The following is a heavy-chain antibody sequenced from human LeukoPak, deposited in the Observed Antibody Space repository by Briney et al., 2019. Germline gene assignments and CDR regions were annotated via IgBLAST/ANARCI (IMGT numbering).Heavy chain of an antibody. CDR2: MNPNSGNT. V-gene: IGHV1-8*02. J-gene: IGHJ4*02. CDR3: ARVGSSSRPADY. CDR1: GYTFTSYD. Sequence: GASVKVSCKASGYTFTSYDINWVRQATGQGLEWMGWMNPNSGNTGYAQKFQGRVTMTRDTSISTAYMELSRLRSDDTAVYYCARVGSSSRPADYWGQGTLVTVSS. D-gene: IGHD6-13*01.